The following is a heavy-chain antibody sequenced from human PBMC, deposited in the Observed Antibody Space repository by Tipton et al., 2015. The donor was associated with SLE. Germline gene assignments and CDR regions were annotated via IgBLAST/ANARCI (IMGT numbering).Heavy chain of an antibody. J-gene: IGHJ3*02. V-gene: IGHV4-4*02. Sequence: TLSLTCAVSGGSISSSNWWSWVRQPPGKGLEWIGESYHSGSTNYNPSLKSRVTISVDKTKNQFSLKLGSVTAADTAVYYCACAGDGYKYAFDIWGQGTMVTVSS. CDR1: GGSISSSNW. CDR2: SYHSGST. D-gene: IGHD5-24*01. CDR3: ACAGDGYKYAFDI.